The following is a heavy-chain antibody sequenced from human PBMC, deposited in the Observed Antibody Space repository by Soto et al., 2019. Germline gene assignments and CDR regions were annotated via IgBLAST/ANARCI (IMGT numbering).Heavy chain of an antibody. D-gene: IGHD5-18*01. V-gene: IGHV4-59*12. CDR1: GDSISSYN. Sequence: SETLSLTCTVSGDSISSYNWSWIRQPPGKGLEWIGYIYYSGSTDYNPSLKSRVTISIDTSKTQFSLKVNSVTAADTAVYYCARDNGYSYGYTIDHWGQGTLVTVSS. CDR2: IYYSGST. CDR3: ARDNGYSYGYTIDH. J-gene: IGHJ4*02.